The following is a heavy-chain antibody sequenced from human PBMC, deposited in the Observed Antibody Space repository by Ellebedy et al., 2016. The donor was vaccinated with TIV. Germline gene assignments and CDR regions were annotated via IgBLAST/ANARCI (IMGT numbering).Heavy chain of an antibody. D-gene: IGHD6-13*01. CDR3: ARVLKRDSLGGSSSGLYYFDY. CDR1: GGSISSGGYY. CDR2: IYYSGST. Sequence: SETLSLXXTVSGGSISSGGYYWSWIRQHPGKGLEWIGYIYYSGSTYYNPSLKSRVTISVDTSKNQFSLKLSSVTAADTAVYYCARVLKRDSLGGSSSGLYYFDYWGQGTLVTVSS. J-gene: IGHJ4*02. V-gene: IGHV4-31*03.